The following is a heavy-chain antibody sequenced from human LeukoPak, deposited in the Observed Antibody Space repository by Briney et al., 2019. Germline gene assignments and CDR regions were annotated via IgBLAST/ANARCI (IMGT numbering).Heavy chain of an antibody. J-gene: IGHJ5*02. D-gene: IGHD3-3*01. CDR3: ARDRVLEWSGWFDP. CDR1: GFTFSSYA. V-gene: IGHV3-30-3*01. CDR2: ISYDGSNK. Sequence: GGSLRLSCAASGFTFSSYAMQWVRQAPGKGLEWVVFISYDGSNKHYADSVKGRFTISRDNSKNTLYLQMNSLRVEDTAVYYCARDRVLEWSGWFDPWGQGTLVTVSS.